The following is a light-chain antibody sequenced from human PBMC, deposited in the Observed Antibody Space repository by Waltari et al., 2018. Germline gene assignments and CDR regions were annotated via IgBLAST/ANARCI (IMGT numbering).Light chain of an antibody. CDR3: SSYTRRNTPSSV. CDR2: EVT. Sequence: QSALTQPASVSGSPGQSITISCTGTSSDIGGYDYVSWYQQPPGKAPKLSIYEVTNRPSRVFNLFSGSNPANTASLAISGRQPEDEADYYCSSYTRRNTPSSVFGTGTQVTVL. CDR1: SSDIGGYDY. J-gene: IGLJ1*01. V-gene: IGLV2-14*01.